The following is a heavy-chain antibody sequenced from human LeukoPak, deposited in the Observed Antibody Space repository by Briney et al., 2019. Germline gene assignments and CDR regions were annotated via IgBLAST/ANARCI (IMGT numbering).Heavy chain of an antibody. D-gene: IGHD2-2*01. CDR2: TYHSGST. Sequence: PSETLSLTCAVSGGSISSGGYYWSWIRQPPGKGLEWIGYTYHSGSTYYNPSLKSRVTISVDRSKNQFSLKLSSVTAADTAVYYCAREDYQLLYFDYWGQGTLVTVSS. CDR3: AREDYQLLYFDY. J-gene: IGHJ4*02. CDR1: GGSISSGGYY. V-gene: IGHV4-30-2*01.